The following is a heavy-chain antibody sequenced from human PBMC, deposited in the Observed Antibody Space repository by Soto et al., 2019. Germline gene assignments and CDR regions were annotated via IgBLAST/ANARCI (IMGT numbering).Heavy chain of an antibody. V-gene: IGHV4-31*03. Sequence: SETLSLTCTVSGGSTSSGGPYWTWIRQQPRKGLEWIGYIYWSGNTYYNPSLKSRLTISVDTSTNQFSLKLSSVTAADTAVYYCARGAADYGDAFDIWGQGTMVTVSS. D-gene: IGHD4-17*01. J-gene: IGHJ3*02. CDR1: GGSTSSGGPY. CDR3: ARGAADYGDAFDI. CDR2: IYWSGNT.